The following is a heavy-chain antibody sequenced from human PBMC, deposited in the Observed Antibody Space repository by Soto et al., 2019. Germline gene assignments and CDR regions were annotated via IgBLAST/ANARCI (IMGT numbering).Heavy chain of an antibody. Sequence: PSETLSLTCAVYGGSFSGYYWSWIRQPPGKGLEWIGEINYRGKTVYSPSLGSRVTLSVDTSKSQVSLELTSVTAADTAVYYCARGRSFYDSSGYHFDDWGQGSLVTVSS. D-gene: IGHD3-22*01. J-gene: IGHJ4*02. CDR1: GGSFSGYY. V-gene: IGHV4-34*01. CDR2: INYRGKT. CDR3: ARGRSFYDSSGYHFDD.